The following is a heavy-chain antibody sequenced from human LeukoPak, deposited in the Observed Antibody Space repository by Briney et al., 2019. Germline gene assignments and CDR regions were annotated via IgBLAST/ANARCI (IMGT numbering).Heavy chain of an antibody. J-gene: IGHJ4*02. CDR3: ASTESPAAIPFHY. D-gene: IGHD2-2*02. CDR2: IYHSGST. V-gene: IGHV4-30-2*01. Sequence: SETLSLTCAVSGGSISSGGYSWSWIRQPPGKGLEWIGYIYHSGSTYYNPSLKSRVTISVDRSKNQFSLKLSSVTAADTVVYYCASTESPAAIPFHYWGQGTLVTVSS. CDR1: GGSISSGGYS.